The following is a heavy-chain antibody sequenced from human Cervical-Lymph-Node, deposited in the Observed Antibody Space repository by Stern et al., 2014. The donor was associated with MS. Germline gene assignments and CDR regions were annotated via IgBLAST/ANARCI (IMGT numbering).Heavy chain of an antibody. J-gene: IGHJ6*02. Sequence: QVQLVESGAEVKKPGSSVKVSCKASGGTFSSYALSWVRQAPGQGLEWMGGIIPIFGTANYAQKFQGRVTITADESTSTAYMELSSLRSEDTAVYYCASTSHYYGSGPYGMDVWGQGTTVTVSS. D-gene: IGHD3-10*01. CDR2: IIPIFGTA. CDR3: ASTSHYYGSGPYGMDV. CDR1: GGTFSSYA. V-gene: IGHV1-69*01.